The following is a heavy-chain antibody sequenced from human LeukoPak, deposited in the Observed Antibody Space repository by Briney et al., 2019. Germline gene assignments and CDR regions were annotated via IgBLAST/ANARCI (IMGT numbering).Heavy chain of an antibody. D-gene: IGHD3-10*01. J-gene: IGHJ4*02. CDR3: VRATRGVDY. V-gene: IGHV4-59*01. CDR1: GGSISSYY. CDR2: IYYSGST. Sequence: SETLSLTCTVSGGSISSYYWSWIRQPPGKGLEWIGYIYYSGSTNYNPSLKSRVTISVDTSKNQFSLKLSSVTAADTAVYYCVRATRGVDYWGQGTLVTVSS.